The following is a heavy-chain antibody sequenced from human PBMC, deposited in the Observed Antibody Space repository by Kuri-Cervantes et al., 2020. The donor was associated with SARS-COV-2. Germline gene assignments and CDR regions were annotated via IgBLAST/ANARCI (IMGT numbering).Heavy chain of an antibody. J-gene: IGHJ6*02. CDR1: GYTFTSYY. CDR3: ATSPVVYGDPITYYYYYGMDV. D-gene: IGHD4-17*01. V-gene: IGHV1-24*01. Sequence: ASVKVSCKASGYTFTSYYMQWVRQAPGKGLEWMGGFDPEDGETIYAQKFQGRVTMTEDTSTDTAYMELSSLRSEDTAVYYCATSPVVYGDPITYYYYYGMDVWGQGTTVTVSS. CDR2: FDPEDGET.